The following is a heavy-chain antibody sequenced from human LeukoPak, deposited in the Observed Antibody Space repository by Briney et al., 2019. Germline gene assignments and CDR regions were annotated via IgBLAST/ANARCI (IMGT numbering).Heavy chain of an antibody. V-gene: IGHV3-74*01. D-gene: IGHD6-19*01. CDR3: ARGFDSSGWDFDY. CDR1: GFTFSSYW. J-gene: IGHJ4*02. CDR2: INSDGSST. Sequence: PGGSLRLSCAASGFTFSSYWMHWVRQAPGKGLVWVSRINSDGSSTNYADSVKGRFTISRDNAKNTLYLQMNSLRAEDTAAYYCARGFDSSGWDFDYWGQGTLVTVSS.